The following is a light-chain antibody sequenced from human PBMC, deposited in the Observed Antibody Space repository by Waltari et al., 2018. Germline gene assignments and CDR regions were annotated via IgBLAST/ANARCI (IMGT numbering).Light chain of an antibody. Sequence: DVVMTQSPLSLPVTLGQPASISCKSSQSLVHSDGNTYLALFQQRPGHSPRRLIFKVSNRESGVPDRFRASGSGTDFTLKISRVEAEDVGVYYCMQGTHWPLTFGGGTKVEIK. J-gene: IGKJ4*01. CDR3: MQGTHWPLT. V-gene: IGKV2-30*02. CDR2: KVS. CDR1: QSLVHSDGNTY.